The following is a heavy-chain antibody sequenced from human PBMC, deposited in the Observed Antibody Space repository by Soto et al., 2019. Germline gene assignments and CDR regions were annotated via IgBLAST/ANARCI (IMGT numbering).Heavy chain of an antibody. J-gene: IGHJ4*02. CDR1: GYTFTSYG. CDR3: ATRSPAFDY. V-gene: IGHV1-18*01. CDR2: ISSYKGNT. Sequence: QVQLVQSGPEVKKPGASVKVSCKTSGYTFTSYGLSWVLQAPGQGLEWMGWISSYKGNTNYAQKFQGRVTMTTDTSTSTAYMELRSLRSDDTAVYYCATRSPAFDYWGQGTLVTVSS.